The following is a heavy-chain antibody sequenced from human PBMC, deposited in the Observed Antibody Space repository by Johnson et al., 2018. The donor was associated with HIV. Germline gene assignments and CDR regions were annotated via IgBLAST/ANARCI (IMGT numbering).Heavy chain of an antibody. J-gene: IGHJ3*02. CDR2: IYTGGNT. D-gene: IGHD1-14*01. Sequence: VQLVESGGGLVKPGGSLRLSCVGSGFTVTSHYMSWVRQAPGMGLEWVSVIYTGGNTYYANSVKDRFTISRDISKNTLYLEMNIMRAEDTAVYYCARGRSGILILDDAFDIWGQGTMVTVSS. V-gene: IGHV3-66*01. CDR3: ARGRSGILILDDAFDI. CDR1: GFTVTSHY.